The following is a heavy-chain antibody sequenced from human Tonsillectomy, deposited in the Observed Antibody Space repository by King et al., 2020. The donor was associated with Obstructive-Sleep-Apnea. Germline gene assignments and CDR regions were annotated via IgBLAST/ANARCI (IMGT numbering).Heavy chain of an antibody. CDR1: GFTFSSYA. V-gene: IGHV3-23*04. J-gene: IGHJ4*02. Sequence: VQLVESGGGLVQPGGSLRLSCAASGFTFSSYAMRWVRQAPGKGLEWVSAISGRWGSTYYADSVKGRFTISRDNSKNTLYLQMNSLRAEDTAVYYCAKAKYSSGWYGVDYWGQGTLVTVSS. CDR3: AKAKYSSGWYGVDY. D-gene: IGHD6-19*01. CDR2: ISGRWGST.